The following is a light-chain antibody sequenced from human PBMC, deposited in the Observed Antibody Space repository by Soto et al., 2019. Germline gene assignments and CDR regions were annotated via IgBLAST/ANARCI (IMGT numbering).Light chain of an antibody. CDR3: QQYESLPLT. CDR1: QSIGHS. Sequence: DIQMTQSPSTLSASVGDRVTLTCRASQSIGHSLAWYQQKPGNAPKLLIYDASDLETGVPSRFSGSGSGTGFTFTISSLQPEDFATYYCQQYESLPLTFGQGTRLEIK. J-gene: IGKJ5*01. CDR2: DAS. V-gene: IGKV1-33*01.